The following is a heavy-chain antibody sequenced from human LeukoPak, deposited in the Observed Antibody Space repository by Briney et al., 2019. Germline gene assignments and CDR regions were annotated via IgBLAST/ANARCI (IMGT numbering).Heavy chain of an antibody. CDR1: GFTFDDYG. CDR3: ARDAARGYSYGWDFDY. V-gene: IGHV3-20*04. J-gene: IGHJ4*02. Sequence: GGSLRLSCAASGFTFDDYGMSWVRQAPGKGLEWVSGINWNGGSTGYADSVKGRFTISRDNAKNSLYLQMNSLRAEDTALYYCARDAARGYSYGWDFDYWGQGTLVTVSS. D-gene: IGHD5-18*01. CDR2: INWNGGST.